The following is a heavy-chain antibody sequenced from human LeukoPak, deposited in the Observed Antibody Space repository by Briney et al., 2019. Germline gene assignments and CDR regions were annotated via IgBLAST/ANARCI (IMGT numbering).Heavy chain of an antibody. D-gene: IGHD3-22*01. CDR1: GYTFTSYY. Sequence: ASVKVSFKASGYTFTSYYMHWVRQAPGQRLEWVGIINPSSGSTTYAQRFQVRVTMTRDTSTSTVYMELSSLRSEDTAVYYCARLRVPHYYDSSGYYDYWGQGTLVTVSS. J-gene: IGHJ4*02. CDR2: INPSSGST. CDR3: ARLRVPHYYDSSGYYDY. V-gene: IGHV1-46*01.